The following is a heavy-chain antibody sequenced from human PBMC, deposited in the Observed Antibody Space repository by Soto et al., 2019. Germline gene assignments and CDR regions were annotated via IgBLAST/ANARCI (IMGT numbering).Heavy chain of an antibody. CDR1: GGTFSSYT. J-gene: IGHJ6*03. V-gene: IGHV1-69*02. CDR3: ASIAARPRYDYYYYMDV. D-gene: IGHD6-6*01. CDR2: IIPILGIA. Sequence: ASVKVSCKASGGTFSSYTISWVRQAPGQGLEWMGRIIPILGIANYAQKFQGRVTITADKSTSTAYMELSSLRSEDTAVYYCASIAARPRYDYYYYMDVWGKGTTVTVSS.